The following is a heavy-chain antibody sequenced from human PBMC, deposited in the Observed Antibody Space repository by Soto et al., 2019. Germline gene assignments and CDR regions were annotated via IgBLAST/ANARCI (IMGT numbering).Heavy chain of an antibody. D-gene: IGHD3-10*01. CDR1: GFTFSSYA. Sequence: EVQLLESGGGLVQPGGSLRLSCAASGFTFSSYAMSWVRQAPGKGLEWVSAISGSGGSTYYADSVKGRFTISRDNSKNTLYLQMNSLRAEDTAVYYWAKDCLAVRGEPPTDWGQGTLGSVS. J-gene: IGHJ1*01. V-gene: IGHV3-23*01. CDR2: ISGSGGST. CDR3: AKDCLAVRGEPPTD.